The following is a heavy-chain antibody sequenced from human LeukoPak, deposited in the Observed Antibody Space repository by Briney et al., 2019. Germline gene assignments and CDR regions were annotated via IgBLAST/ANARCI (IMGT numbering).Heavy chain of an antibody. CDR2: LKSDGSSP. D-gene: IGHD3-3*01. V-gene: IGHV3-74*01. J-gene: IGHJ4*02. Sequence: GGSLRLSCAVSGFTVSNYWMHWVRHAPGKGLVWVSRLKSDGSSPVYADSVKGRFTVSRDNAKNTLYLQMNSLTVEDTAVYYCARDQGYDFWSGYLYWGQGTLVTVSS. CDR3: ARDQGYDFWSGYLY. CDR1: GFTVSNYW.